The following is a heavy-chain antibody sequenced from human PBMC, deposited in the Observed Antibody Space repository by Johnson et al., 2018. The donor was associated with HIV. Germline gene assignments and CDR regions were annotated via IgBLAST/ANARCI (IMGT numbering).Heavy chain of an antibody. CDR2: IKCDGSEK. J-gene: IGHJ3*02. CDR3: AREAGTAFDI. V-gene: IGHV3-30*04. Sequence: QVHLVESGGGLVQPGGSLRLSCAASGFTFSSYAMHWVCQAPEKGLEWVADIKCDGSEKYYADSVKGRFTISRDNSKNTLYLQMNSLRAEDTAVYYCAREAGTAFDIWGQGTMVTVSS. CDR1: GFTFSSYA.